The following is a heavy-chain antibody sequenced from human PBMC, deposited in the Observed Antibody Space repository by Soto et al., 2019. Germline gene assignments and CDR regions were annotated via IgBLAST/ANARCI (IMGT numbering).Heavy chain of an antibody. CDR3: ARHGVQSRGWAGP. D-gene: IGHD6-19*01. J-gene: IGHJ5*02. CDR1: GGSISSSSYY. V-gene: IGHV4-39*01. CDR2: IYYSGST. Sequence: QLQLQESGPGLVKPSETLSLTCTVSGGSISSSSYYWGWIRQPPGKGLEWIGSIYYSGSTYYNPSLARRVTXSXDXXKNQFSLKPRSVTAADTAVYCCARHGVQSRGWAGPWGQGTLVTVSS.